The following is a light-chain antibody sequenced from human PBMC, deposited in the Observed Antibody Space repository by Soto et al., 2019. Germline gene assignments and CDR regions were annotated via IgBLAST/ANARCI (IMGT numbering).Light chain of an antibody. J-gene: IGKJ4*01. V-gene: IGKV3-11*01. CDR3: QQRSDSPLT. CDR1: QSVSTY. CDR2: DAS. Sequence: EIVLTQSPATLSLSPGERATLSCRASQSVSTYLAWYQQKPGQTPRLLIYDASNRATGIPARFSGSGSGTDFTLTISTLEPEDFAVYYWQQRSDSPLTFGGGTKVDIK.